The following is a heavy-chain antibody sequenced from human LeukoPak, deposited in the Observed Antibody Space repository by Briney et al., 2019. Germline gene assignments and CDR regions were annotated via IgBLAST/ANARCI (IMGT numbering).Heavy chain of an antibody. D-gene: IGHD3-22*01. CDR2: IYPGDSDT. Sequence: GESLKISCKGSGYSFTSYWIGWVRQMPGKGLEWMGIIYPGDSDTRYSPSFQGQVTISADKSISTAYLQWSSLKASDTAMYYCARLVGDMIVVSPGAFDIWGQGTMVTVSS. V-gene: IGHV5-51*01. CDR1: GYSFTSYW. CDR3: ARLVGDMIVVSPGAFDI. J-gene: IGHJ3*02.